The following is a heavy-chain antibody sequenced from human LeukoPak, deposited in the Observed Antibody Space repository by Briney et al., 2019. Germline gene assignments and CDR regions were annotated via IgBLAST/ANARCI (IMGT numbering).Heavy chain of an antibody. Sequence: PGGSLRLSCAASGFTFSSYGIHWVRQAPGKGLEWVAVISYDGNNKYYADSVKGRFTISRDNSKNTLYLQMNSLRAEDTAVYYCAKDSTYYDSSGYYFSPTLQISCFDYWGQGTLVTVSS. D-gene: IGHD3-22*01. J-gene: IGHJ4*02. CDR2: ISYDGNNK. CDR1: GFTFSSYG. CDR3: AKDSTYYDSSGYYFSPTLQISCFDY. V-gene: IGHV3-30*18.